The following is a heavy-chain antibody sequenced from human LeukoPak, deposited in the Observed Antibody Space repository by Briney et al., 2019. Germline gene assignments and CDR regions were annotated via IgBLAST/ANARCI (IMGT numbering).Heavy chain of an antibody. CDR2: ISGSGGST. CDR3: AKLGTGDYPYFFDS. J-gene: IGHJ4*02. V-gene: IGHV3-23*01. Sequence: GGSLRLSCAASGFTFSSYAMSWVRQAPGKGLEWVSAISGSGGSTYYADSVQGRFTVSRDNSKNTLYLQMNSLRAEGTAVYYCAKLGTGDYPYFFDSWGQGTLVTVSS. CDR1: GFTFSSYA. D-gene: IGHD4-17*01.